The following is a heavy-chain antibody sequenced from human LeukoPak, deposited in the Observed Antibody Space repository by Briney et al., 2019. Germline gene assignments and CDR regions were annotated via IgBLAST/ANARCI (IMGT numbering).Heavy chain of an antibody. Sequence: GGSLRLSCAASGFTFSSYSMNWVRQAPGKGLEWVSSISSSSSYIYYADSVKGRFTISRDNAKNSPYLQMNSLRAEDTAVYYCARSSGYDSPLYYWGQGTLVTVSS. V-gene: IGHV3-21*01. D-gene: IGHD5-12*01. J-gene: IGHJ4*02. CDR1: GFTFSSYS. CDR3: ARSSGYDSPLYY. CDR2: ISSSSSYI.